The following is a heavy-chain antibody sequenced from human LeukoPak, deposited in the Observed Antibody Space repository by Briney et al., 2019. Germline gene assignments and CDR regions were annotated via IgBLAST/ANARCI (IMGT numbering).Heavy chain of an antibody. CDR2: INPNSGGT. V-gene: IGHV1-2*02. J-gene: IGHJ4*02. CDR1: GYTFTGYY. Sequence: ASVKASCKASGYTFTGYYMHWVQQAPGQGLEWMGWINPNSGGTNYAQNFQGRVTMTRDTSISTAYMELSSLKSDDTAVYYCARASTLAAPGAVPNDYWGRGTLVTVSS. D-gene: IGHD6-13*01. CDR3: ARASTLAAPGAVPNDY.